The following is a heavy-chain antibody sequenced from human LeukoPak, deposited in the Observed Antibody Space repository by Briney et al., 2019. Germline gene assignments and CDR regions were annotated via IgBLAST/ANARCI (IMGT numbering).Heavy chain of an antibody. CDR3: TRDAGTYNWLDP. CDR1: GFTFSDCS. CDR2: IDKKTKNYET. V-gene: IGHV3-73*01. J-gene: IGHJ5*02. Sequence: PGGSLRLSCAACGFTFSDCSIHWVRQASGKGLEWVGLIDKKTKNYETAYAESVRGRFTISRDDSKNTAYLQMDSLEIEDTALYYCTRDAGTYNWLDPWGQGTLVTVSS. D-gene: IGHD1-26*01.